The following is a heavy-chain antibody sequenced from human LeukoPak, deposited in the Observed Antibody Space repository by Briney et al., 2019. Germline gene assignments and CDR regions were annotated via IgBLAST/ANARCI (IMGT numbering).Heavy chain of an antibody. J-gene: IGHJ5*02. V-gene: IGHV5-10-1*01. D-gene: IGHD2-15*01. Sequence: GESLKISCQGSGYSFTSYWISWVRQMPGKGLEWMGRIDPSDSYTNYSPSFQGHVTISADKSISTAYLQWSSLKASDTAMYYCARQDSQFCSGGSCYSSKPGNWFDPWGQGTLVTVSS. CDR2: IDPSDSYT. CDR1: GYSFTSYW. CDR3: ARQDSQFCSGGSCYSSKPGNWFDP.